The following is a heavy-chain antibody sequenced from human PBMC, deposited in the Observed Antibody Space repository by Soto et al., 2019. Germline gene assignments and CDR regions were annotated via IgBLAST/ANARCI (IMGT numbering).Heavy chain of an antibody. V-gene: IGHV3-48*02. CDR1: GVIHSRYT. CDR2: ITSSSTSIM. CDR3: VRDRAWAFDD. Sequence: HPGGALRLSCAAPGVIHSRYTMNWVRQAPGKGLEWISYITSSSTSIMYYADSVKGRFTISRDNAKNSLYLQMNSLRDDDTAVYYCVRDRAWAFDDWGQRSPVTV. D-gene: IGHD3-10*01. J-gene: IGHJ4*02.